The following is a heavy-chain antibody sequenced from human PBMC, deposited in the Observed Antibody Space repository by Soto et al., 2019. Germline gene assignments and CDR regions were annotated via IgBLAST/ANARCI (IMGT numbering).Heavy chain of an antibody. Sequence: ASVKVSCKASGYTFTSYGISWVRQAPGQGLEWMGWISAYNGNTNYAQKLQGRVTMTTDTSTSTAYMELRSLRSDDTAVYYCARPLAYRGGDCYTLRYYFDYWGQGTLVTVSS. J-gene: IGHJ4*02. CDR1: GYTFTSYG. CDR2: ISAYNGNT. V-gene: IGHV1-18*01. CDR3: ARPLAYRGGDCYTLRYYFDY. D-gene: IGHD2-21*02.